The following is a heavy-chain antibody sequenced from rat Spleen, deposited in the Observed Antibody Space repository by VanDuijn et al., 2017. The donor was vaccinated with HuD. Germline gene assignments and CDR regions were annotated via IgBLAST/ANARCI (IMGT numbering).Heavy chain of an antibody. CDR2: IWTGGTT. CDR1: GFTFNNYW. V-gene: IGHV2S63*01. J-gene: IGHJ2*01. D-gene: IGHD3-4*01. Sequence: EVQLVESGGGLVQPGRSLKLSCVASGFTFNNYWMTWIRQPPGKGLEWMGVIWTGGTTAYNSLLESRLSITRDISKSQISLKTNRLQTENTASYYCAGANRETYAHFDYWGQGVMVTVSS. CDR3: AGANRETYAHFDY.